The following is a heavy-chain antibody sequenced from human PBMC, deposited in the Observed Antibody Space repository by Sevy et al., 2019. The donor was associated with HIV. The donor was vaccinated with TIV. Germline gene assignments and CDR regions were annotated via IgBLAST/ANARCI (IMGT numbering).Heavy chain of an antibody. CDR2: INPASGAT. V-gene: IGHV1-2*02. J-gene: IGHJ4*02. CDR1: GYTFTGYY. CDR3: ARGGSDGNY. Sequence: ASVKVSCKASGYTFTGYYMHWVRQAPGQGFEWMGWINPASGATVSGQKFQGRVAMTSDTSINTAYMELYRLTSDDTAVYYCARGGSDGNYWGQGSLVTVSS. D-gene: IGHD5-12*01.